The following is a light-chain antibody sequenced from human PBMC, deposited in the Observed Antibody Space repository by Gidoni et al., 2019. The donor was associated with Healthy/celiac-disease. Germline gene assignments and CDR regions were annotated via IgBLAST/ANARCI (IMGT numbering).Light chain of an antibody. CDR1: SSNLGSHY. V-gene: IGLV1-47*01. CDR2: RNN. CDR3: AAWDDSLSGYVV. Sequence: QSVLTQPPSASGTPRLRFTIACSGSSSNLGSHYVYWYQQLPGTAPKLLIYRNNQRPSGVPDRFSGSKSGTSASLAISGLRSEDEADYYCAAWDDSLSGYVVFGGGTKLTVL. J-gene: IGLJ2*01.